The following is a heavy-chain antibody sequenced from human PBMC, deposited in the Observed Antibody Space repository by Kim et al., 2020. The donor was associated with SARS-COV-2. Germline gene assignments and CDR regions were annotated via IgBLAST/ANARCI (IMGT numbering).Heavy chain of an antibody. CDR1: GFNFNNFG. Sequence: GGSLRLSCAASGFNFNNFGMHWVRQAPGKGLEWVALISYDGSKTYYADSLKGRFTISRDSSKNTLYLQMDSLRPEDTAVYFCAKDKSFFIITFGGESGGMDVWGQGATVSVSS. D-gene: IGHD3-16*01. CDR2: ISYDGSKT. CDR3: AKDKSFFIITFGGESGGMDV. V-gene: IGHV3-30*18. J-gene: IGHJ6*02.